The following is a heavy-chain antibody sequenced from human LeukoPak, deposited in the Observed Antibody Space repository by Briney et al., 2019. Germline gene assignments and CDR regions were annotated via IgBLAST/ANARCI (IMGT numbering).Heavy chain of an antibody. D-gene: IGHD3-10*01. V-gene: IGHV1-2*02. CDR1: GYTFTGYY. J-gene: IGHJ4*02. Sequence: ASVKVSCKASGYTFTGYYMHWVRQAPGQGLEWMGWINPNSGGTNYAQKFQGRVTMTRDTSISTAYMELSRLRSDDTAVYYCARDVVRGVIGGPFDYWGQGTLVTVSS. CDR2: INPNSGGT. CDR3: ARDVVRGVIGGPFDY.